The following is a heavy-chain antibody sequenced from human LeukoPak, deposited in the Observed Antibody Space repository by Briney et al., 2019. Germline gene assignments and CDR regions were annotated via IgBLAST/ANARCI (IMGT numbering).Heavy chain of an antibody. CDR3: ARVDMIVVVSPFDY. D-gene: IGHD3-22*01. V-gene: IGHV1-18*01. J-gene: IGHJ4*02. CDR1: GYTFRSYG. Sequence: ASVKVSCKGSGYTFRSYGITWVRQAPGQGLEWMGWISANNGNTNYAQKFQGRVTMTTDTSTTTAYMELRSLRSDDTAVYYCARVDMIVVVSPFDYWGQGTLVTVSS. CDR2: ISANNGNT.